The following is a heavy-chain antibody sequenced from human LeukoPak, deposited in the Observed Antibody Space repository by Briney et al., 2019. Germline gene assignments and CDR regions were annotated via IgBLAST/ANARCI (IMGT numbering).Heavy chain of an antibody. CDR2: IIPIFGIA. D-gene: IGHD6-6*01. V-gene: IGHV1-69*04. Sequence: SVKVSCKSSVGTFSSYAISWVRQAPGQGLDWMGRIIPIFGIANYAQKFQGRVTITADKSTSTAYMELSSLRSEDTAVYYCASPRSSSSGPIDYWGQGTLVTVSS. CDR3: ASPRSSSSGPIDY. J-gene: IGHJ4*02. CDR1: VGTFSSYA.